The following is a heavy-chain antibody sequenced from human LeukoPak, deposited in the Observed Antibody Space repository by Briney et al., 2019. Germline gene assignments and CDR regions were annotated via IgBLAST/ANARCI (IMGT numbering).Heavy chain of an antibody. J-gene: IGHJ6*02. CDR3: ARDKGYSSSWSSYYYGMDV. D-gene: IGHD6-13*01. V-gene: IGHV3-48*04. CDR1: GFTFSSNW. CDR2: ISSSGSTI. Sequence: GGSLRLSCAASGFTFSSNWMSWVRQAPGKGLEWVSYISSSGSTIYYADSVKGRFTISRDNAKNSLYLQMNSLRAEDTAVYYCARDKGYSSSWSSYYYGMDVWGQGTTVTVSS.